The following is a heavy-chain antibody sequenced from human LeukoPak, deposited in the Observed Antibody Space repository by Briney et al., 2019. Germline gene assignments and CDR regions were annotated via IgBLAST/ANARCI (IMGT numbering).Heavy chain of an antibody. J-gene: IGHJ4*02. D-gene: IGHD3-3*01. Sequence: SETLSPTCAVYGGSFSGYYWSWIRQPPGKGLEWIGEINHSGSTNYNPSLKSRVTISVDTSKNQFSLKLSSVTAADTAVYYCARGYYDFWSGYTYYFDYWGQGTLVTVSS. CDR3: ARGYYDFWSGYTYYFDY. V-gene: IGHV4-34*01. CDR2: INHSGST. CDR1: GGSFSGYY.